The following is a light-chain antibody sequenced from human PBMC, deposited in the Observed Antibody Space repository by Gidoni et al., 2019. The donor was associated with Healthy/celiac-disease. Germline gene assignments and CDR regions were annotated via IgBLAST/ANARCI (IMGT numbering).Light chain of an antibody. V-gene: IGKV3-11*01. CDR1: QSVSNY. CDR2: YTS. Sequence: EVVLTQSPPTLSLSPGERATLSCRASQSVSNYLAWYQQKGGQPPRLLLYYTSLRATSIPTRFCGGGAGTAFSLTISSLVPEDFVIYYCRQRDSWPLTFGQGTRVDIK. J-gene: IGKJ1*01. CDR3: RQRDSWPLT.